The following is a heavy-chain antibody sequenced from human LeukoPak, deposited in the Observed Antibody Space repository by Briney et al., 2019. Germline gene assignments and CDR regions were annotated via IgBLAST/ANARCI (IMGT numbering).Heavy chain of an antibody. CDR2: IYYSGST. Sequence: PSETLSLTCTVSGGSISSGGYYWSWIRQHPGKGLEWIGYIYYSGSTYYNPSLKSRVTISVDTSKNQFSLKLSSVTAADTAVYYCARANTPAARVPLNHYYYYYGMDVWGQGTTVTVSS. CDR1: GGSISSGGYY. D-gene: IGHD2-2*01. J-gene: IGHJ6*02. CDR3: ARANTPAARVPLNHYYYYYGMDV. V-gene: IGHV4-31*03.